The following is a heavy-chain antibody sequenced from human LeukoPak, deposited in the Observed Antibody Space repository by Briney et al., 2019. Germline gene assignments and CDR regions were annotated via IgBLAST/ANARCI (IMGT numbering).Heavy chain of an antibody. V-gene: IGHV3-7*01. CDR2: INPDGRDT. Sequence: GGSLRLSCVVSGFTFNRCWMNWVRQAPGKGLEWVAHINPDGRDTYYVDSVKGRFTISRDNSKNTLYLQMNSLRAEDTAVYYCAREDDEGPNWFDPWGQGTLVTVSS. CDR3: AREDDEGPNWFDP. CDR1: GFTFNRCW. J-gene: IGHJ5*02.